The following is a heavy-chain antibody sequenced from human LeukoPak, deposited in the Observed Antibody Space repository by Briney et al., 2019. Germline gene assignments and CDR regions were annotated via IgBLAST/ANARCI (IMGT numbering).Heavy chain of an antibody. V-gene: IGHV4-4*07. Sequence: SETLSLTCTVSGGFISTYYWTWIRQTAGKGLEWIGRTSTSGSTNYKSSLKSRLTMSIDTSKNQLSLKLSSVTAADTAVYYCASAETGRYCTNNVCPDNWFDPWGQGTLVTVSS. CDR1: GGFISTYY. D-gene: IGHD2-8*01. CDR2: TSTSGST. J-gene: IGHJ5*02. CDR3: ASAETGRYCTNNVCPDNWFDP.